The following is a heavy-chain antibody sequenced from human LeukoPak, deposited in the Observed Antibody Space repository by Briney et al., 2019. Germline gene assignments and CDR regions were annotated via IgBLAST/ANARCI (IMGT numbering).Heavy chain of an antibody. V-gene: IGHV3-30-3*01. J-gene: IGHJ4*02. CDR1: GFTFSSYA. D-gene: IGHD6-6*01. CDR3: AGGPYSSSSEYNY. CDR2: ISYDGSNK. Sequence: GSLRLSCAASGFTFSSYAMHWVRQAPGKGLEWVAVISYDGSNKYYADSVKGRFTISRDNSKNTLYLQMNSLRAEDTAVYYCAGGPYSSSSEYNYWGQGTLVTVSS.